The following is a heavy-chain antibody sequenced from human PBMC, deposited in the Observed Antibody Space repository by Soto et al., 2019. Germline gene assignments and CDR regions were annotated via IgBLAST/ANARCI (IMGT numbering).Heavy chain of an antibody. Sequence: SVKVSCKASGGTFSSYAISWVRQAPGQGLEWMGGIIPIFGTANYAQKFQGRVTITADKSTSTAYMELSSLRSEDTAVYYCEREGEAAYFDYWGQGTLVTVSS. V-gene: IGHV1-69*06. D-gene: IGHD3-16*01. CDR2: IIPIFGTA. CDR3: EREGEAAYFDY. CDR1: GGTFSSYA. J-gene: IGHJ4*02.